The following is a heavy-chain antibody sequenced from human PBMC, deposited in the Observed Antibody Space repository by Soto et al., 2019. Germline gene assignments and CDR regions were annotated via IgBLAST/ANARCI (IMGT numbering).Heavy chain of an antibody. CDR1: GFTFSSYA. D-gene: IGHD3-3*01. V-gene: IGHV3-30-3*01. J-gene: IGHJ6*02. CDR2: ISYDGSNK. CDR3: ARTLRFLEWYRYGMDV. Sequence: PGGSLRLSCAASGFTFSSYAMHWVRQAPGKGREWVAVISYDGSNKYYADSVKGRLTISRDNSKNTLYLQMNSLRAEDTAVYYCARTLRFLEWYRYGMDVWGQGTTVTVSS.